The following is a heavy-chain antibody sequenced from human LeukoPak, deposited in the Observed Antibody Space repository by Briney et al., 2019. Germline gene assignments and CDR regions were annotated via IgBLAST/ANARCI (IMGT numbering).Heavy chain of an antibody. J-gene: IGHJ4*02. CDR2: IYYSGST. V-gene: IGHV4-59*01. CDR1: GGSISSDY. D-gene: IGHD3-22*01. CDR3: ARVRSGYYHFDY. Sequence: KPSETLSLTCTVSGGSISSDYCSWIRQPPGKGLEWIGYIYYSGSTNYNPSLKSRVTISVDTSKNQFSLKLSSVTAADTAVYYCARVRSGYYHFDYWGQGTLVTVSS.